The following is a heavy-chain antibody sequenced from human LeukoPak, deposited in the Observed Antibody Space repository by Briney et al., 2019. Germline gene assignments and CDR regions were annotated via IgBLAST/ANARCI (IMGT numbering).Heavy chain of an antibody. V-gene: IGHV3-74*03. CDR1: GFTFSSHW. CDR2: INTDGSST. Sequence: GGSLRLSCAASGFTFSSHWMHWVRQAPGKGLVWVSGINTDGSSTTYVDSVKGRFTISRDNAKNTLYLQMNSLRAEDTAVYYCARGGFDIWGQGTMVTVSS. J-gene: IGHJ3*02. CDR3: ARGGFDI.